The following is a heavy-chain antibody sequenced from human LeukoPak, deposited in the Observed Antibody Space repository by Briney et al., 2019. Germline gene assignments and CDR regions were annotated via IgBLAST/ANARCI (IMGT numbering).Heavy chain of an antibody. V-gene: IGHV1-2*02. CDR3: ARYEVESFDY. J-gene: IGHJ4*02. CDR2: INPNSGGT. CDR1: GYTFTVDK. Sequence: ASVRVSSTASGYTFTVDKMHWVRQAPGQRGERGGWINPNSGGTNYTQKFQGTVTITRATSISTPYMELSRLRSDDTAVYYCARYEVESFDYWGQGTLVTVSS. D-gene: IGHD3-16*01.